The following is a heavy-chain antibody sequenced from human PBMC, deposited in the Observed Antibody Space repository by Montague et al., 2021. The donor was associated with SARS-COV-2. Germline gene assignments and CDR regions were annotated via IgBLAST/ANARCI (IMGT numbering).Heavy chain of an antibody. V-gene: IGHV4-59*01. D-gene: IGHD2-8*01. Sequence: SETLSLTCSVSGYSITRVFWGWLRQPPGKGLEWIGHLHHSGSTNFNASXXSRLTMSPDTSKNQFSLQLSSVTAADTAVYYCARLYLGFNGKRYFFDAWGQGILVTVSS. J-gene: IGHJ4*02. CDR1: GYSITRVF. CDR2: LHHSGST. CDR3: ARLYLGFNGKRYFFDA.